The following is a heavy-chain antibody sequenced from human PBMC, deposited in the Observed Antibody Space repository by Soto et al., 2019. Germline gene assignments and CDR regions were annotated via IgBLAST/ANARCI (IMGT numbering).Heavy chain of an antibody. D-gene: IGHD7-27*01. CDR1: GFTVSSNY. Sequence: GGSLRLSFAASGFTVSSNYMSWVRQAPGKGLEWVSVIYSGGSTYYADSVKGRFTISRDNSKNTLYLQMNSLRAEDTALYCWARAFLTGDGGDAFDIWGQGTMVTVSS. CDR3: ARAFLTGDGGDAFDI. CDR2: IYSGGST. J-gene: IGHJ3*02. V-gene: IGHV3-53*01.